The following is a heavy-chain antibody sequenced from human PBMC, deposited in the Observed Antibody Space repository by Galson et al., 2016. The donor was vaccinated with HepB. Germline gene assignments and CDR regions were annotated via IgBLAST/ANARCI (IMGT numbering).Heavy chain of an antibody. J-gene: IGHJ5*02. CDR3: AREGCSGGSCYSGYNWFDP. CDR2: IYTSGST. D-gene: IGHD2-15*01. CDR1: GDSISSHY. V-gene: IGHV4-4*07. Sequence: SATLSLTCTVSGDSISSHYWSWIRQPAGKGLEWIGRIYTSGSTHYNPSLKSRVTMSVDTSKNQFSLKLTSVTAADTAVYYCAREGCSGGSCYSGYNWFDPWGQGTLVTVSS.